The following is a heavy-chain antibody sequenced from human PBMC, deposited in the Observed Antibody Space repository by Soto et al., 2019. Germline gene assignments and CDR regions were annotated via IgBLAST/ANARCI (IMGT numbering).Heavy chain of an antibody. D-gene: IGHD3-22*01. V-gene: IGHV1-24*01. Sequence: GASVKVSCKVSGYTLTELSMHWVRQAPGKGLECMGGFDPEDGETIYAQKFQGRVTMTEDTSTDTAYMELSSLRSEDTAVYYCATDIRRAYYDSSGYYSPHFDYWGQGTLVTVSS. J-gene: IGHJ4*02. CDR3: ATDIRRAYYDSSGYYSPHFDY. CDR2: FDPEDGET. CDR1: GYTLTELS.